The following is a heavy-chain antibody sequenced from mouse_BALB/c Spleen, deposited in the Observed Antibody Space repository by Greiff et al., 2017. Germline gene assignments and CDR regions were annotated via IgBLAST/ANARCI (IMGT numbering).Heavy chain of an antibody. CDR3: ARPIYYDYDDGYYFDY. CDR1: GFTFSSYG. J-gene: IGHJ2*01. Sequence: DVKLVESGGDLVKPGGSLKLSCAASGFTFSSYGMSWVRQTPDKRLEWVATISSGGSYTYYPDSVKGRFTISRDNAKNTLYLQMSSLKSEDTAMYYCARPIYYDYDDGYYFDYWGQGTTLTVSS. CDR2: ISSGGSYT. D-gene: IGHD2-4*01. V-gene: IGHV5-6*02.